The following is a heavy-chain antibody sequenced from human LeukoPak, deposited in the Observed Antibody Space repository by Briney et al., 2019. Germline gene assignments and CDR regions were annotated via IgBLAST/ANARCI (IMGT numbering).Heavy chain of an antibody. J-gene: IGHJ6*04. CDR2: IWYDGSNK. Sequence: GGSLRLSCAASGFTFSSYGMHWVRQAPGKGLGWVAVIWYDGSNKYYADSVKGRFTISRDNSKNTLYLQMNSLRAEDTAVYYCANLYYDSSGLLGSVRRRLDVWGKGTTVTVSS. CDR3: ANLYYDSSGLLGSVRRRLDV. D-gene: IGHD3-22*01. CDR1: GFTFSSYG. V-gene: IGHV3-33*06.